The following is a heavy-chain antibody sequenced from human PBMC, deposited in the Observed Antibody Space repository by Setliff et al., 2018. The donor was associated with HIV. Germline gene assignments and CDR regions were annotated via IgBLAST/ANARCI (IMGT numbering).Heavy chain of an antibody. D-gene: IGHD1-26*01. CDR1: GFTFSSHA. J-gene: IGHJ4*02. CDR3: APRSGLVGTTPAAADH. V-gene: IGHV3-23*01. Sequence: PGGSLRLSCAASGFTFSSHAMSWVRQAAGKGLEWLSGIIANGISTYYADSVKGRLTISRDNAKNALYLFMHSLRAEDTAVYFCAPRSGLVGTTPAAADHWGQGTLVTVSS. CDR2: IIANGIST.